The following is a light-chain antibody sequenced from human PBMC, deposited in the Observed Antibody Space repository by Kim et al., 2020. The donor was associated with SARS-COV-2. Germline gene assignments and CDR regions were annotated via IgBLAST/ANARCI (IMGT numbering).Light chain of an antibody. CDR1: HSVTTTY. V-gene: IGKV3-20*01. J-gene: IGKJ2*01. CDR3: QQYADSPPFP. Sequence: SPGERATLSCRASHSVTTTYLAWYQQTPGQAPRILIYDTSRRAAGIPDRFSGSGSGTDFTLTISRLEPDDFAVYYCQQYADSPPFPFGQGTKLEI. CDR2: DTS.